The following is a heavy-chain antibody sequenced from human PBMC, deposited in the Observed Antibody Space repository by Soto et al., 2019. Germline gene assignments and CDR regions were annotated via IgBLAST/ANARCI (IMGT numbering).Heavy chain of an antibody. Sequence: SETLSLTCTVSGGSIGSYYLSWIRQPPGKGLEWIGYIYYTGSTIYSPSLKSRITISVDTSKNHFSLKLSSVTAADTAVYYCARALGRYCSGGNCPNYYYFYYMDVWGKGTTVTVSS. CDR3: ARALGRYCSGGNCPNYYYFYYMDV. D-gene: IGHD2-15*01. CDR2: IYYTGST. CDR1: GGSIGSYY. J-gene: IGHJ6*03. V-gene: IGHV4-59*01.